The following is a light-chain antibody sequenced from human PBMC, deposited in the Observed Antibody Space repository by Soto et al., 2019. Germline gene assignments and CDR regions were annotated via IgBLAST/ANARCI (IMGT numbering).Light chain of an antibody. V-gene: IGLV1-44*01. CDR1: SSNIGSNT. Sequence: QSVLTQPPSASGTSGQRVTISCSGSSSNIGSNTVNWYQQVPGTAPKLLIYTKNQRPSGVPDRFSGSKSGTSASLAISGLQSEDEADYYCAAWDDSLNAWVFGGGTKLTVL. CDR3: AAWDDSLNAWV. CDR2: TKN. J-gene: IGLJ3*02.